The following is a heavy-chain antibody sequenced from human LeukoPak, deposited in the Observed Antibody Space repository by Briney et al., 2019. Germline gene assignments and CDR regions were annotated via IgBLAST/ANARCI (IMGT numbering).Heavy chain of an antibody. D-gene: IGHD5-24*01. CDR3: ARGTRDGYNYFDY. J-gene: IGHJ4*02. CDR2: INHSGST. Sequence: SETLSLTCAVYGGSFSGYYWSWIRQPPGKGLEWIGEINHSGSTNYNPSLKSRVTISVDTSKNQFSLKLSSVTAADTAVYYCARGTRDGYNYFDYWGQGTLVTVSP. CDR1: GGSFSGYY. V-gene: IGHV4-34*01.